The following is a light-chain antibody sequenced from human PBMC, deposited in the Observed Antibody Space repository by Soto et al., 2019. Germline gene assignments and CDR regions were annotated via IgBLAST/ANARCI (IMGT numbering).Light chain of an antibody. J-gene: IGKJ1*01. CDR2: AAS. CDR1: QNIGIR. Sequence: DIPMTQSPSSVSASIGDSVTITCRASQNIGIRLAWFQQKPGKPPKLLIEAASTLEIGVPSTFSGSGSGTEFSLTISSLGPEDFATYYCLQVANFPRTFGQGTKVDI. CDR3: LQVANFPRT. V-gene: IGKV1-12*01.